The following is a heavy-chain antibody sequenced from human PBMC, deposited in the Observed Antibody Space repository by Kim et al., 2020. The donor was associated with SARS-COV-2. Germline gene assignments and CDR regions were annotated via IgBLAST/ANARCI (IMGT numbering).Heavy chain of an antibody. CDR3: ARALSPLLWFRELLVEFDY. D-gene: IGHD3-10*01. V-gene: IGHV7-4-1*02. CDR2: INTNTGNP. CDR1: GYTFTSYA. J-gene: IGHJ4*02. Sequence: ASVKVSCKASGYTFTSYAMNWVRQAPGQGLEWMGWINTNTGNPTYAQGFTGRFVFSLDTSVSTAYLQISSLKAEDTAVYYCARALSPLLWFRELLVEFDYWGQGTLVTVSS.